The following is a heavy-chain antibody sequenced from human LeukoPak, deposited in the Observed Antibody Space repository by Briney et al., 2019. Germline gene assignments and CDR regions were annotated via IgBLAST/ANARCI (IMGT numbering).Heavy chain of an antibody. CDR1: GYTFTSYG. CDR3: ARDRQLRYFERNYYMDV. D-gene: IGHD3-9*01. J-gene: IGHJ6*03. CDR2: ISAYNGNT. Sequence: GASVKVSCKASGYTFTSYGISWVRQAPGQGLEGMGWISAYNGNTNYAQKLQGRVTMTTDTSTSTAYMELRSLRSDDTAVYYCARDRQLRYFERNYYMDVWGKGTTVTISS. V-gene: IGHV1-18*01.